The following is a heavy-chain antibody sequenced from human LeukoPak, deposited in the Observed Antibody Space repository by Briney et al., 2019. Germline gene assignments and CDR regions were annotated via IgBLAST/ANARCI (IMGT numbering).Heavy chain of an antibody. CDR3: ARRVRRGVSHPRHYYYYYALEV. D-gene: IGHD3-10*01. CDR2: IIPMFRTA. Sequence: ASVKVSCKSSGGTFTSYAISWVRQAPGQGLEWMGGIIPMFRTADYAQKFQGRVTITADESTSTAYMELSSLRSEDTAVYYCARRVRRGVSHPRHYYYYYALEVWGKGTTITVSA. J-gene: IGHJ6*04. CDR1: GGTFTSYA. V-gene: IGHV1-69*01.